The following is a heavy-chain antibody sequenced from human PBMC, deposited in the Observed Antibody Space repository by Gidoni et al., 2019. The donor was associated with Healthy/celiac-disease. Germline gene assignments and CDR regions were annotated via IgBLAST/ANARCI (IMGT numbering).Heavy chain of an antibody. Sequence: QITLKESGPTLVKPTQTLTLTCTFSGFSLSTSGVGVGWIRQPPGKALEWLALIYWNDDKRYSPSLKSRLTITKDTSKNQVVLTMTNMDPVDTATYYCAHISQLLTAAEYFQHWGQGTLVTVSS. CDR3: AHISQLLTAAEYFQH. CDR2: IYWNDDK. V-gene: IGHV2-5*01. CDR1: GFSLSTSGVG. J-gene: IGHJ1*01. D-gene: IGHD2-2*01.